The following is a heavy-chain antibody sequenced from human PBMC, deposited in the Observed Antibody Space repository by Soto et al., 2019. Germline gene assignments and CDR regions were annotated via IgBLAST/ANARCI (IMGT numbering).Heavy chain of an antibody. Sequence: QVQLVESGGGVVQPGRSLRLSCAASGFTFSSYGMHWVRQAPGKGLEWVAVIWYDGSNKYYADSVKGRFTISRDNSKNTLYLQMNSLRAEDTAVYYCAREGYGDYGTGRSVHLDYWGQGTLVTVSS. J-gene: IGHJ4*02. CDR1: GFTFSSYG. D-gene: IGHD4-17*01. CDR2: IWYDGSNK. CDR3: AREGYGDYGTGRSVHLDY. V-gene: IGHV3-33*01.